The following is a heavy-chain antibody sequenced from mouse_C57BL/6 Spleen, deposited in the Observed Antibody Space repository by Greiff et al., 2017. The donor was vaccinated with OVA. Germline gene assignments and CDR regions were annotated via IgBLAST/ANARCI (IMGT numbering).Heavy chain of an antibody. CDR1: GYTFTTYP. Sequence: VKLMESGAELVKPGASVKMSCKASGYTFTTYPIEWMKQNHGKSLEWIGNFHPYNDDTKYNEKFKGKATLTVEKSSSTVYLELSRLTSDDSAVYYCARRSNYEGYFDYWGQGTTLTVSS. CDR2: FHPYNDDT. J-gene: IGHJ2*01. CDR3: ARRSNYEGYFDY. D-gene: IGHD2-5*01. V-gene: IGHV1-47*01.